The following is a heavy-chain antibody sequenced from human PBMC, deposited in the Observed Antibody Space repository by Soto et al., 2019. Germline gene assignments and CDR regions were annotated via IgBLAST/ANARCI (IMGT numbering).Heavy chain of an antibody. CDR2: IYYCGST. V-gene: IGHV4-39*01. J-gene: IGHJ4*02. CDR3: ARLRRGNLSDY. CDR1: GGSISSSSYY. Sequence: QLQLQESGPGLVKPSETLSLTCTVSGGSISSSSYYWGWIRQPPGKGLEWIGSIYYCGSTYYNPSLKSRGLISVDTSNVQGSLMPSSVSAAEPAVYYCARLRRGNLSDYWGQGTLVTVSS.